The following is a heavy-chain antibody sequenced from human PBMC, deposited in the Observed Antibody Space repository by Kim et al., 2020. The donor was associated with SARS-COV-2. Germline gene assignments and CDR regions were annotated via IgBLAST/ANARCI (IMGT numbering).Heavy chain of an antibody. J-gene: IGHJ4*02. V-gene: IGHV4-34*01. CDR3: ARGLCSGGSCYPFDY. D-gene: IGHD2-15*01. CDR2: INHSGST. Sequence: SETLSLTCAVYGGSFSGYYWSWIRQPPGKGLEWIGEINHSGSTNYNPSLKSRVTISVDTSKNQFSLKLSSVTAADTAVYYCARGLCSGGSCYPFDYWGQGTLVTVSS. CDR1: GGSFSGYY.